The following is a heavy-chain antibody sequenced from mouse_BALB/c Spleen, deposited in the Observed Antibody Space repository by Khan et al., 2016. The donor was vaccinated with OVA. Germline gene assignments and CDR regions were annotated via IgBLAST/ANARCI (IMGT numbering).Heavy chain of an antibody. J-gene: IGHJ4*01. CDR3: ARCWAMDY. CDR1: GFTFSDYG. V-gene: IGHV5-15*02. Sequence: EVELVESGGGLVQPGGSRKLSCAASGFTFSDYGMAWVRQAPGKGPEWVAFISTLAYSIYYADTVTGRFTFSRETAKNTLDLEMSTLRSEDTAMDYCARCWAMDYWGQGTSVTGAS. CDR2: ISTLAYSI.